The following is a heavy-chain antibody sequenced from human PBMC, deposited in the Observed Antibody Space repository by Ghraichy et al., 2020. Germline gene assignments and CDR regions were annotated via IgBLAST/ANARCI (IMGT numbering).Heavy chain of an antibody. CDR1: GSTFTGSY. CDR3: ASMVGDCTNGVCFNWFDP. Sequence: ASVKVSCKASGSTFTGSYIHWVRQAPGQLLEWMGWINPNSGGTNYAQKFQGRVTMTRATSISTAYMELSRLRSDDTAVYYCASMVGDCTNGVCFNWFDPWGQGTLVNVSA. J-gene: IGHJ5*02. D-gene: IGHD2-8*01. V-gene: IGHV1-2*02. CDR2: INPNSGGT.